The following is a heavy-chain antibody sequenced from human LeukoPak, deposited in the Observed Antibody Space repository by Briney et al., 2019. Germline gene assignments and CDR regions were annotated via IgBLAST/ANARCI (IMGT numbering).Heavy chain of an antibody. D-gene: IGHD1-26*01. CDR3: ARGGVGAPTPPYYFYYYMNV. J-gene: IGHJ6*03. CDR1: GGSFSGYY. V-gene: IGHV4-34*01. Sequence: SETLSLTCAVYGGSFSGYYLTWIRQAPGKGLEWVGEIDHTGSSNYNPSLESRVTISVDMSKNQFSLILTSVTAADTAVYFCARGGVGAPTPPYYFYYYMNVWGKGTSVTVSS. CDR2: IDHTGSS.